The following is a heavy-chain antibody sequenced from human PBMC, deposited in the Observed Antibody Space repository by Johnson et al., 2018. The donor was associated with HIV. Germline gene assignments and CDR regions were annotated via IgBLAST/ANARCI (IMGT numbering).Heavy chain of an antibody. CDR1: GFTFSRYA. CDR3: ARAGAVGFDAFDI. J-gene: IGHJ3*02. Sequence: QVQLVESGGGLVKPGGSLRLSCAASGFTFSRYAMHWVRQAPGKGLEWVAVMSYDGINKYYADSVKGRFTISRDNSKNTLYLQMNSLRPEDTAVYYCARAGAVGFDAFDIWGQGTMVTVSS. D-gene: IGHD6-19*01. V-gene: IGHV3-30-3*01. CDR2: MSYDGINK.